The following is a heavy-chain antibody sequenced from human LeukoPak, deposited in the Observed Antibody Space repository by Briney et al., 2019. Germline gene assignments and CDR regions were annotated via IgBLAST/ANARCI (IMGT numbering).Heavy chain of an antibody. D-gene: IGHD3-22*01. Sequence: GGSLRLSCAASGFTFSDYYMSWIRQAPGKGLEWVGLIKSKTDGGTTDYAAPVKGRFTISRDDSKSTLYLQMNSLKTEDTAVYYCTTDQYYYDSSGLDAFDIWGQGTMVTVSS. J-gene: IGHJ3*02. CDR2: IKSKTDGGTT. V-gene: IGHV3-15*01. CDR3: TTDQYYYDSSGLDAFDI. CDR1: GFTFSDYY.